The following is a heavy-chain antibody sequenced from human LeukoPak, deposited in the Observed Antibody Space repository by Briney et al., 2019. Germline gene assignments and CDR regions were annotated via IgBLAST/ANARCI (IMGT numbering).Heavy chain of an antibody. CDR2: INHSGST. CDR1: GGSFSGYY. J-gene: IGHJ1*01. V-gene: IGHV4-34*01. CDR3: ASSTPYDILTGYPRSGYQH. D-gene: IGHD3-9*01. Sequence: PSETLSLTCAVYGGSFSGYYWSWSSHPPGKGLEWIGEINHSGSTNYNPSLKSRVTISVDTSKNQFSLKLSSVTAADTAVYYCASSTPYDILTGYPRSGYQHWGQGTLVTVSS.